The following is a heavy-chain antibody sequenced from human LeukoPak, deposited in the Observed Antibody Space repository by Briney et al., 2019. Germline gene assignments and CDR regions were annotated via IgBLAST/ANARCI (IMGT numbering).Heavy chain of an antibody. CDR1: GGSISSSSYY. CDR2: IYYSGST. Sequence: SESLSLTCTVSGGSISSSSYYWGWIRQPPGKGLEWIGSIYYSGSTYYNPSLKSRVTISVDTSKNQFSLKLSSVTAADTAVYYCATHIVVVTAMVDYWGQGTLVTVSS. CDR3: ATHIVVVTAMVDY. D-gene: IGHD2-21*02. V-gene: IGHV4-39*01. J-gene: IGHJ4*02.